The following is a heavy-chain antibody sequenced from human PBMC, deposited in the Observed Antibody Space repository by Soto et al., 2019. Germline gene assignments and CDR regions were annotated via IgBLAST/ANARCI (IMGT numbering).Heavy chain of an antibody. Sequence: ASVKVSCKASGYTFTSYGISWVRQAPGQGLEWMGWISAYNGNTNYAQKLQGRVTMTTDTSTGTAYMELRSLRSDDTAVYYCARAVVVVPAAPEIYYYYYYMDVWGKGTTVTVSS. V-gene: IGHV1-18*01. D-gene: IGHD2-2*01. CDR2: ISAYNGNT. J-gene: IGHJ6*03. CDR1: GYTFTSYG. CDR3: ARAVVVVPAAPEIYYYYYYMDV.